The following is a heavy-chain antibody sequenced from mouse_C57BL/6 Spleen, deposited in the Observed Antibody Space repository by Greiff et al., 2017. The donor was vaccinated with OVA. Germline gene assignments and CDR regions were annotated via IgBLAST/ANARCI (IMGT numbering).Heavy chain of an antibody. CDR1: GYAFSSYW. J-gene: IGHJ1*03. CDR2: IYPGDGDT. CDR3: ARRFYYYGSSYWYCDV. V-gene: IGHV1-80*01. Sequence: VQLQQSGAELVKPGASVKISCKASGYAFSSYWMNWVKQRPGKGLEWIGQIYPGDGDTNYNGKFKGKATLTANKSSSTAYMQLSSLTSEDSAVYFCARRFYYYGSSYWYCDVWGTGTTVTVSS. D-gene: IGHD1-1*01.